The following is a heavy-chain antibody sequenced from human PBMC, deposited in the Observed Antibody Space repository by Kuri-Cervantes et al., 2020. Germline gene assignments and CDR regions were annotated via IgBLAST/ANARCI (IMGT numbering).Heavy chain of an antibody. Sequence: ASVKVSCKASGYTFTGYYMHWVRQAPGQGLEWMGWINPNSGGTDYAQKFQGWVTMTRDTSISTAYMELSRLRSDDTAVYYCAREAKGSNWSDPWGQGTLVTVSS. V-gene: IGHV1-2*04. D-gene: IGHD3-10*01. CDR2: INPNSGGT. J-gene: IGHJ5*02. CDR1: GYTFTGYY. CDR3: AREAKGSNWSDP.